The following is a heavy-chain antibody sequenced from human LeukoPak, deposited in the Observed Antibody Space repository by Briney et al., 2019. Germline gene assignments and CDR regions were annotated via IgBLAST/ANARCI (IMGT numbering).Heavy chain of an antibody. Sequence: SQTLSLTFTVSGGSISSGDYYWSWIRQPPGKGLEWIGYIYYSGSTYYNPSLKSRVTISVDTSKNQFSLKLSSVTAADTAVYYCARGITAQEPFDYWGQGTLVTVSS. J-gene: IGHJ4*02. CDR2: IYYSGST. D-gene: IGHD1-20*01. CDR3: ARGITAQEPFDY. V-gene: IGHV4-30-4*08. CDR1: GGSISSGDYY.